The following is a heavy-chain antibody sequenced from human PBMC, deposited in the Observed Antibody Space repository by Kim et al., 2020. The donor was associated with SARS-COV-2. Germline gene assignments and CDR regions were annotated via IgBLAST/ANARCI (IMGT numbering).Heavy chain of an antibody. Sequence: SETLSLTCTVSGGSISSSSYYWGWIRQPPGKGLEWIGSIYYSGSTYYNPSLKSRVTISVDTSKNQFSLKLSSVTAADTAVYYCARLRGVGPRDYYYGMDVWGQGTTVTVSS. D-gene: IGHD1-26*01. CDR2: IYYSGST. CDR1: GGSISSSSYY. J-gene: IGHJ6*02. CDR3: ARLRGVGPRDYYYGMDV. V-gene: IGHV4-39*01.